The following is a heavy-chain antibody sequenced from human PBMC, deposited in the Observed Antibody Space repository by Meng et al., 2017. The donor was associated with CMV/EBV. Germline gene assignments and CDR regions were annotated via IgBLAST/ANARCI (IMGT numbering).Heavy chain of an antibody. CDR3: ARDLEDYSRFDP. CDR2: ISAYNGNT. J-gene: IGHJ5*02. Sequence: ASVKVSCKASGYTFTSYGISWVRQAPGQGLEWMGWISAYNGNTNYAQKLQGRVTMTTDTSTSTAYMELRSLRSDDTAVYCCARDLEDYSRFDPWGQGTLVTVSS. CDR1: GYTFTSYG. V-gene: IGHV1-18*01. D-gene: IGHD4-11*01.